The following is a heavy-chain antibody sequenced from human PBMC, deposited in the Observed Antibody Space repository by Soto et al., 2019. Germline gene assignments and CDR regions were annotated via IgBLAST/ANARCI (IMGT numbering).Heavy chain of an antibody. CDR2: ISSSGATI. CDR3: VREVLTRSSTSCSLRWFDP. CDR1: AFTFSSYE. J-gene: IGHJ5*02. Sequence: SLRLSCAASAFTFSSYEMNWVRQAPGKGLEWVSYISSSGATIYYADSVKGRFTISRDNAENSLYLQMNSLRAEDTALYYCVREVLTRSSTSCSLRWFDPWGQGTLVTVPQ. D-gene: IGHD2-2*01. V-gene: IGHV3-48*03.